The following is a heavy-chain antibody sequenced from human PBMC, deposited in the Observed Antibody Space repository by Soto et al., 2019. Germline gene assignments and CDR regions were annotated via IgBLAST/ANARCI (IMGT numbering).Heavy chain of an antibody. J-gene: IGHJ4*02. CDR3: ASGVLAAAAPIDY. CDR2: IYYSGST. V-gene: IGHV4-31*03. CDR1: GGSISSGGYY. D-gene: IGHD6-13*01. Sequence: TSETLSLTCTVSGGSISSGGYYWSWIRQHPGKGLEWIGYIYYSGSTYYNPSLKSRVTISVDTSKNQFSLKLSSVTAADTAVYYCASGVLAAAAPIDYWGQGTLVTVSS.